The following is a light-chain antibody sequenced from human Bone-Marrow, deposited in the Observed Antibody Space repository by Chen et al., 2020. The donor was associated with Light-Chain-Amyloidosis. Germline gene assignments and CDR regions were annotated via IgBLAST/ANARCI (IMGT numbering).Light chain of an antibody. CDR2: EDN. V-gene: IGLV6-57*01. CDR3: QSYQGSSQGV. J-gene: IGLJ3*02. CDR1: SGSIATNY. Sequence: NFMLTQSHSVSESPGKTVIISCTRSSGSIATNYVQWYQQRPGSSPTTVIYEDNQRPSGVPDRFSGSIERSSNSASLTISGLKTEDEADYYCQSYQGSSQGVFGGGTKLTVL.